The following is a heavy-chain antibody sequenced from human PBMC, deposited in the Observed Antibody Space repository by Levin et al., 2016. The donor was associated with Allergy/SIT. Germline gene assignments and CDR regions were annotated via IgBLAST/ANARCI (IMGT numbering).Heavy chain of an antibody. CDR1: GFTFSSYA. Sequence: GGSLRLSCAASGFTFSSYAMSWVRQAPGKGLEWVSAISGSGGSTYYADSVKGRFTISRDNSKNTLYLQMNSLRAEDTAVYYCAKAGEGVYLYYYYYYMDVWGKGTTVTVSS. V-gene: IGHV3-23*01. CDR2: ISGSGGST. CDR3: AKAGEGVYLYYYYYYMDV. J-gene: IGHJ6*03. D-gene: IGHD6-6*01.